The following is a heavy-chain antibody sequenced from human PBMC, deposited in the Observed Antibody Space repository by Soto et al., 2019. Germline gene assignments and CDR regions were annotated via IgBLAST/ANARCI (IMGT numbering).Heavy chain of an antibody. V-gene: IGHV3-23*01. CDR1: AFPLSSYA. Sequence: GGSLRLSCAASAFPLSSYAMAWVRQAPGRGLEWVSSIAGSGGDISYADSVKGRFTISRDNSKNTLYLQMDSLRAEDTAIYYCAKKYRGTYPFDNWGQGTLVTVS. CDR3: AKKYRGTYPFDN. J-gene: IGHJ4*02. D-gene: IGHD1-26*01. CDR2: IAGSGGDI.